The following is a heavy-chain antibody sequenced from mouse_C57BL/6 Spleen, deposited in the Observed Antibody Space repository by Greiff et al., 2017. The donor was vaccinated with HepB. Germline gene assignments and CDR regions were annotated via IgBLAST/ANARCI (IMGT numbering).Heavy chain of an antibody. V-gene: IGHV3-6*01. J-gene: IGHJ2*01. CDR1: GYSITSGYY. D-gene: IGHD2-4*01. CDR2: ISYDGSN. Sequence: EVQLVESGPGLVKPSQSLSLTCSVTGYSITSGYYWNWIRQFPGNKLEWMGYISYDGSNNYNPSLKNRISITRDTSKNQFFLKLNSVTTEDTATYYCAREDYDYFDYWGQGTTLTVSS. CDR3: AREDYDYFDY.